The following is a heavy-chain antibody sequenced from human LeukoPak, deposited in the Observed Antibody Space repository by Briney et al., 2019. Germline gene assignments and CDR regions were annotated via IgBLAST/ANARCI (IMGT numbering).Heavy chain of an antibody. J-gene: IGHJ5*02. CDR3: ARRLNTMVRGVILNWFDP. V-gene: IGHV3-21*01. CDR2: ISSSSSYI. D-gene: IGHD3-10*01. CDR1: GFTFSSYS. Sequence: GGSLRLSCAASGFTFSSYSMNWVRQAPGKGLEWVSSISSSSSYIYYADSVKGRFTISRDNAKNSLYLQMNSLRAEDTAVYYCARRLNTMVRGVILNWFDPWGQGTLVTVSS.